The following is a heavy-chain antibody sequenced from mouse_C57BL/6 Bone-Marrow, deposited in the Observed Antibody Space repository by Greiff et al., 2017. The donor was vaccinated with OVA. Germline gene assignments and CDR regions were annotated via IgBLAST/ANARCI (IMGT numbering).Heavy chain of an antibody. D-gene: IGHD1-1*01. CDR2: IDPSDSYT. J-gene: IGHJ2*03. CDR3: ANYWVCYCFDY. Sequence: QVQLQQPGAELVKPGASVKLSCKASGYTFTSYWMQWVKQRPGQGLEWIGEIDPSDSYTNYNQKFKGKATLTVDTSSSTAYMQLSSLTSEDSAVYYCANYWVCYCFDYGYWGNSLTVSA. CDR1: GYTFTSYW. V-gene: IGHV1-50*01.